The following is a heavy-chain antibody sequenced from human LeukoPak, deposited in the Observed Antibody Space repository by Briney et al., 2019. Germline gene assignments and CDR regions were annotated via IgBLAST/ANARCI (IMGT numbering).Heavy chain of an antibody. D-gene: IGHD6-13*01. CDR3: ILMEYNSSWMRDY. J-gene: IGHJ4*02. CDR2: IYTSGST. V-gene: IGHV4-4*09. Sequence: SETLSLTCTVSGGSISSYYWSWIRQPPGKGLEWIGYIYTSGSTNYNPSLKSRVTISVDTSKNQFSLKLSSVTAADTAVYYCILMEYNSSWMRDYWGQGTLVTVSS. CDR1: GGSISSYY.